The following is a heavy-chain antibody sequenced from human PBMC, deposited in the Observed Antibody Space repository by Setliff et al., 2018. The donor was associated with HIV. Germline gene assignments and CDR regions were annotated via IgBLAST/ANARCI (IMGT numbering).Heavy chain of an antibody. V-gene: IGHV4-39*01. CDR3: SNWNTTVDADS. CDR2: IHYNEKT. D-gene: IGHD1-1*01. J-gene: IGHJ4*02. Sequence: ASETLSLTCTVSGGSASNSRYYWAWTRQPPGKGLEYIGSIHYNEKTYYNPSLKSRVTISIDTSQNQFSLKLRSVTAADTAVYYCSNWNTTVDADSWGQGTLVTVSS. CDR1: GGSASNSRYY.